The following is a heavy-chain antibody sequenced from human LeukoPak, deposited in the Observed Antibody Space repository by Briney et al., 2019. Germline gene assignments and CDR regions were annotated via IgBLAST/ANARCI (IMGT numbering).Heavy chain of an antibody. CDR3: ARGLYHTYYDFRSGYSSGMDV. D-gene: IGHD3-3*01. V-gene: IGHV3-30*04. CDR1: RFTFSSYA. Sequence: PGGSLRLSCAASRFTFSSYAMHWVRQAPGKGLEWVAVISYDGSNKYYADSVKGRFTISRDNSKNTLYLQMNSLRAEDTAVYYCARGLYHTYYDFRSGYSSGMDVWGQGTTVTVSS. CDR2: ISYDGSNK. J-gene: IGHJ6*02.